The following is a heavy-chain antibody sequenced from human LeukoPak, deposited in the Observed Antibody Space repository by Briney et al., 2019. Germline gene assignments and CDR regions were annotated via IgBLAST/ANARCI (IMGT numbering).Heavy chain of an antibody. J-gene: IGHJ4*02. Sequence: PGGSLRLSCAASGFTFSRYEMHWVRQAPGKGLEWVSYISSGGTMMYYADSVKGRFTISRDNAKNTLYLQMNSLRAEDTAVYYCAREKSGSPDYWGQGTLVTVSS. CDR3: AREKSGSPDY. V-gene: IGHV3-48*03. CDR1: GFTFSRYE. D-gene: IGHD5-12*01. CDR2: ISSGGTMM.